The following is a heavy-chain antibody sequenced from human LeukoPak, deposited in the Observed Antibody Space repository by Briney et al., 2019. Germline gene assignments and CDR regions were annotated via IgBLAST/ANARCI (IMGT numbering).Heavy chain of an antibody. V-gene: IGHV1-18*01. Sequence: GASVKVSCKASGYTFTSYGISWVRQAPGQGLEWMGWISAYNGNTNYAQKLQGRVTMTTDTSTSTAYMELRSLRSDDTAVYYCARDTRVGVGATIRIYYYYYGMDVWGQGTTVTVSS. CDR1: GYTFTSYG. CDR3: ARDTRVGVGATIRIYYYYYGMDV. J-gene: IGHJ6*02. D-gene: IGHD1-26*01. CDR2: ISAYNGNT.